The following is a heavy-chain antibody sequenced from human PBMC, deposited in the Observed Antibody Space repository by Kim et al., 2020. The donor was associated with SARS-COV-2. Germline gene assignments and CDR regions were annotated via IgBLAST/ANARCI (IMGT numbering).Heavy chain of an antibody. J-gene: IGHJ6*02. CDR3: AGEYAPSGPAAQNYYGMDV. V-gene: IGHV1-18*01. Sequence: ASVKVSCKASGYTFTSYGISWVRQAPGQGLEWMGWISAYNGNTNYAQKLQGRVTMTTDTSTSTAYMELRSLRSDDTAVYYCAGEYAPSGPAAQNYYGMDVWGQGTTVTVSS. CDR1: GYTFTSYG. CDR2: ISAYNGNT. D-gene: IGHD2-2*01.